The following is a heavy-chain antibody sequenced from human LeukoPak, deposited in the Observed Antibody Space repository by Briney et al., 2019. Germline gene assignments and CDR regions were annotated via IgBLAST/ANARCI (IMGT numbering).Heavy chain of an antibody. CDR1: GFSFSNYA. D-gene: IGHD4-17*01. CDR2: ISDSGAAT. Sequence: GGPLRLSCAASGFSFSNYAMSWVRQAPGKGLEWVSSISDSGAATYYADSVEGRFTISRDNSKNTLYLQLNSLGAEDTAVYYCAKIAPWGAVTTTDGFDYWGQGTLVTVSS. J-gene: IGHJ4*02. CDR3: AKIAPWGAVTTTDGFDY. V-gene: IGHV3-23*01.